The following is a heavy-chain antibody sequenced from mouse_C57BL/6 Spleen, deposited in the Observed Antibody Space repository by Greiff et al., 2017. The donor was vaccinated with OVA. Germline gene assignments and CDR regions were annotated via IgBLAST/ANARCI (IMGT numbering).Heavy chain of an antibody. CDR3: ARSEVSFAY. CDR1: GYAFSSSW. Sequence: QVQLQQSGPELVKPGASVKISCKASGYAFSSSWMNWVKQRPGQGLEWIGRIYPGDGDTNYNGKFKGKATLTADKSSSTAYMQLSSLTSADSAVYCCARSEVSFAYWGQGTLVTVSA. V-gene: IGHV1-82*01. D-gene: IGHD6-2*01. J-gene: IGHJ3*01. CDR2: IYPGDGDT.